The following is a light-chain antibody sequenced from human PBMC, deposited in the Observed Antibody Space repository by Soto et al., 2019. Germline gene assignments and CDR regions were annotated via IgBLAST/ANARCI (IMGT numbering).Light chain of an antibody. CDR2: DAS. CDR1: QNIRSS. Sequence: MSQSPSSLSASHGERVTLSCRASQNIRSSLAWYLQRPGQAPRLLIYDASTRATGIPPRFSGGGSGTEFTVTISSLQSEDFAIYYCQQYDIWPPYTLGQGTKVDI. CDR3: QQYDIWPPYT. J-gene: IGKJ2*01. V-gene: IGKV3-15*01.